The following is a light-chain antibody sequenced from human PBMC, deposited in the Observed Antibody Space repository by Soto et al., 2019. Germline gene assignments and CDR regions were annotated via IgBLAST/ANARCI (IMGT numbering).Light chain of an antibody. Sequence: LTHAPYTLSLSPGARAPLSCRASQTVRNNYLAWYQQKPGQAPRLLIYDASSRATGIPDRFSGGGSGTDFTLTISRLEPEDFAVYYCQQHGSSPITFGQGTLLEIK. CDR1: QTVRNNY. CDR3: QQHGSSPIT. CDR2: DAS. V-gene: IGKV3-20*01. J-gene: IGKJ5*01.